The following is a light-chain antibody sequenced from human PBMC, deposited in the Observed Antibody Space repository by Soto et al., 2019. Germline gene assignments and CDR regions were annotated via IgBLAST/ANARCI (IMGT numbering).Light chain of an antibody. J-gene: IGKJ1*01. CDR2: GAS. Sequence: EIGVTHSPGTLSLSPRERATLSCRASQSVSSSYLAWYQQKPGQAPRLLIYGASSRATGTPDRFGGSGSGTDFTLTISRLEPEDFAVYYCQQYGSSPPFTFGQGTKVDI. V-gene: IGKV3-20*01. CDR3: QQYGSSPPFT. CDR1: QSVSSSY.